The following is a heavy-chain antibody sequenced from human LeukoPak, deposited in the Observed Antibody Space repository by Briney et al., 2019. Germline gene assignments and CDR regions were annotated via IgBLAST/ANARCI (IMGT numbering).Heavy chain of an antibody. Sequence: GGSLRLSCAASGFTFSDYYMSWIRQAPGKGLEWVSYISSSGSTIYYAESVKGRFTISRDISKNTLFLQMDSLRAEDTAIYYCAKTNYFDSSGDKPYTTHFDYWGQGTLVTVSS. CDR3: AKTNYFDSSGDKPYTTHFDY. J-gene: IGHJ4*02. CDR1: GFTFSDYY. CDR2: ISSSGSTI. D-gene: IGHD3-22*01. V-gene: IGHV3-11*01.